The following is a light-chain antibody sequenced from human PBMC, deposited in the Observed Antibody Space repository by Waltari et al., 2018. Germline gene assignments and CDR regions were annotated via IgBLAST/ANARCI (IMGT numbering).Light chain of an antibody. CDR2: AAS. CDR1: QGVRND. CDR3: LQYNISPHT. V-gene: IGKV1-17*01. J-gene: IGKJ2*01. Sequence: DMQMTQSPSSLSASVGERATITCRASQGVRNDLGWYQQKPGKAPKRLIFAASNVHSGAPSRFSGSGSATEFTLTIRRLQPEDFVTYCCLQYNISPHTFGRGTKLEI.